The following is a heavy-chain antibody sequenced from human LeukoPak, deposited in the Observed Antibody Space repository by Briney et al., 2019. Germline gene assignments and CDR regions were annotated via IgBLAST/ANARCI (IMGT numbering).Heavy chain of an antibody. CDR1: GYMFTNYG. CDR3: ARESYCSSTSCYSDHYYYVWTS. J-gene: IGHJ6*02. CDR2: ISPYNGKT. V-gene: IGHV1-18*01. Sequence: ASVKVSCKASGYMFTNYGISWVRQAPGQGLEWMGWISPYNGKTNYAQKLQGRVTMTTDTSTSTAYMELRSLRSDDTAVYYCARESYCSSTSCYSDHYYYVWTSGAKGPRSPSP. D-gene: IGHD2-2*01.